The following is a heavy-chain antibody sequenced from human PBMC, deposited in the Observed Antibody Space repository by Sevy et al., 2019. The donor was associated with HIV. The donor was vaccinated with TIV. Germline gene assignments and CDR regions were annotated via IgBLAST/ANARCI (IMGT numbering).Heavy chain of an antibody. Sequence: GGSLRLSCAASGFTFSGSAMHWVRQASGKGLEWVGRIRSKANSYATAYAASVKGRFTISRDDSKNTAYLQMNSLKTKDTAVYYCTRHQSPFGSRPYYYYGMDVWGQGTTVTVSS. CDR2: IRSKANSYAT. CDR1: GFTFSGSA. J-gene: IGHJ6*02. V-gene: IGHV3-73*01. CDR3: TRHQSPFGSRPYYYYGMDV. D-gene: IGHD1-26*01.